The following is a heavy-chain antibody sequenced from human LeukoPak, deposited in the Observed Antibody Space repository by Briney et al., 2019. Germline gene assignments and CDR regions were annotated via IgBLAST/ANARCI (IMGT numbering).Heavy chain of an antibody. J-gene: IGHJ5*02. CDR3: ARVYCSGGSCYGGGFDP. CDR1: GYTFTSYD. Sequence: ASVKVSCKASGYTFTSYDINWVRQATGQGLEWMGWMNPNSGNTGYAQKFQGRVTMTRNTSISTAYMELSSLRSEDTAVYYCARVYCSGGSCYGGGFDPWGQGTLVTVSS. CDR2: MNPNSGNT. D-gene: IGHD2-15*01. V-gene: IGHV1-8*01.